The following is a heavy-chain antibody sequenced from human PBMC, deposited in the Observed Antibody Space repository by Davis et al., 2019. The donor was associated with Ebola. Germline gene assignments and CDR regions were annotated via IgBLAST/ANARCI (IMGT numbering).Heavy chain of an antibody. CDR2: INHSGST. V-gene: IGHV4-34*01. J-gene: IGHJ4*02. D-gene: IGHD4-17*01. CDR1: GGSFSGYY. CDR3: ARDPYGDSYYFDY. Sequence: SETLSLTCAVYGGSFSGYYWSWIRQPPGKGLEWIGEINHSGSTNYNPSLKSRVTISVDKSKNQFSLKLSSVTAADTAVYYCARDPYGDSYYFDYWGQGTLVTVSS.